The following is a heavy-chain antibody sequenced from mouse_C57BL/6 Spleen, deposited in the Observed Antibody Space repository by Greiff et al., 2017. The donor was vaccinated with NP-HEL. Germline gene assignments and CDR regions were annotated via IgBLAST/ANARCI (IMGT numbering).Heavy chain of an antibody. D-gene: IGHD1-1*01. CDR3: ARRIFIGGITTVPLDY. CDR2: LYPRSGNT. CDR1: GYTFTSYG. J-gene: IGHJ2*01. Sequence: QVQLQQSGAELARPGASVKLSCKASGYTFTSYGISWVKQRTGQGLEWIGELYPRSGNTYYNEKFKGKATLTADKSSSTAYMELRILTSEDSAVYFCARRIFIGGITTVPLDYWGQGTTLTVSS. V-gene: IGHV1-81*01.